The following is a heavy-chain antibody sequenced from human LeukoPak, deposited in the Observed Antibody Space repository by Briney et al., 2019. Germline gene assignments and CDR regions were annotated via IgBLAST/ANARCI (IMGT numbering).Heavy chain of an antibody. V-gene: IGHV1-69*04. CDR2: IIPIVAIA. CDR1: GGTFSSYA. Sequence: ASVKVSCKASGGTFSSYAISWARQALGQGLEWMGRIIPIVAIANYAQKFQGRVTITADKSTSTAYMELSSLRSEDTAVYYCARDLRVEYQLPYFYYYYYMDVWGKGTTVTVSS. J-gene: IGHJ6*03. D-gene: IGHD2-2*01. CDR3: ARDLRVEYQLPYFYYYYYMDV.